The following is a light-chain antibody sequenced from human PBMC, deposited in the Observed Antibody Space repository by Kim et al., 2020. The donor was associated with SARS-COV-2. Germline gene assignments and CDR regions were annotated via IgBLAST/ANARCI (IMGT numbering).Light chain of an antibody. CDR1: NSNLGNNY. V-gene: IGLV1-51*01. Sequence: GQKATISCSGRNSNLGNNYVSRYQHLPGTAPKLLIYDNNERPSVSPDRFSGSKSGTSATLGITGLQTGDEADYYCATWDGSLNTVVFGGGTQLTVL. CDR3: ATWDGSLNTVV. J-gene: IGLJ2*01. CDR2: DNN.